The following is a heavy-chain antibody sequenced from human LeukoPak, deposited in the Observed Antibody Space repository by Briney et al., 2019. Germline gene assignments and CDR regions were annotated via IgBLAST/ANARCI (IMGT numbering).Heavy chain of an antibody. CDR1: GGSISSNTYC. V-gene: IGHV4-39*07. CDR3: ARGGYYDSSGYYSWGSSYFDY. CDR2: VYSSGST. Sequence: SETLSLTCTVSGGSISSNTYCWGWIRQPPGKGLEWIASVYSSGSTFYNPSLASGVTISVDTSKNQFYLNLVSVTAADTAVYYCARGGYYDSSGYYSWGSSYFDYWGQGTLVTVSS. D-gene: IGHD3-22*01. J-gene: IGHJ4*02.